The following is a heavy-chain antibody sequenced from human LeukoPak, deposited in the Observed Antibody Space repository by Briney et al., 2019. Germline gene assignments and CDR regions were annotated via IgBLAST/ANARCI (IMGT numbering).Heavy chain of an antibody. Sequence: GESLKISCKGSGYSFTSYWIGWVRQMPGKGLEWMGIIYPGDSDTRYSPSFQGQVTISADKSISTAYLQWSSLKASDTAMYYCARRNYYDSSGYSAGNWFDPWGQGTLVTVSS. CDR3: ARRNYYDSSGYSAGNWFDP. CDR1: GYSFTSYW. J-gene: IGHJ5*02. CDR2: IYPGDSDT. D-gene: IGHD3-22*01. V-gene: IGHV5-51*01.